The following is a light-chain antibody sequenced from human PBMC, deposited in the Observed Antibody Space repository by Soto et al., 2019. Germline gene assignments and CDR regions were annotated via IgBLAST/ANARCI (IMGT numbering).Light chain of an antibody. CDR1: QSVSNNY. CDR3: QQYGSSGT. Sequence: ESVSNQSPGTLSQSPGERATLSCRASQSVSNNYLAWYQQKPGQAPRLLIYVASNRATGIPDRFSGSGSGTDFTLTISRLEPEDFAVYYCQQYGSSGTFGQGTKVAIK. J-gene: IGKJ1*01. V-gene: IGKV3-20*01. CDR2: VAS.